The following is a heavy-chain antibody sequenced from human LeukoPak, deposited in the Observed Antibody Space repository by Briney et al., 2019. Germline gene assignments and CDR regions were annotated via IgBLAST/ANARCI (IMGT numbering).Heavy chain of an antibody. V-gene: IGHV4-59*10. J-gene: IGHJ2*01. CDR2: IYTSGST. CDR1: GGSFSGYC. CDR3: ARNYDSSGYRYWYFDL. Sequence: PSETLSLTCAVYGGSFSGYCWSWIRQPAGKGLEWIGRIYTSGSTNYNPSLKSRVTMSVDTSKNQFSLKLSSVTAADTAVYYCARNYDSSGYRYWYFDLWGRGTLVTVSS. D-gene: IGHD3-22*01.